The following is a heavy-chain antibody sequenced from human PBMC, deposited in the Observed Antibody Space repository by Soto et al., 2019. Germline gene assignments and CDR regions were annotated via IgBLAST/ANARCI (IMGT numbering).Heavy chain of an antibody. CDR2: IRSKAYGGTT. CDR1: GFTFGDDA. J-gene: IGHJ4*02. D-gene: IGHD5-18*01. CDR3: TRRYSYGPPGPQTKFDY. Sequence: EVQLVESGGCLVKPGRSLRLSCTASGFTFGDDAMSWFRQAPGKGLEWVGFIRSKAYGGTTEYAASVKGRFTISRDDSKSIAYLQMNSLKTEDTAVYYSTRRYSYGPPGPQTKFDYWGQGTLVTVSS. V-gene: IGHV3-49*05.